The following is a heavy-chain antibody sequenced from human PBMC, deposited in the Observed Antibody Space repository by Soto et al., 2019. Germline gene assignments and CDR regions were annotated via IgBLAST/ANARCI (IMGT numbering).Heavy chain of an antibody. CDR2: IYPHDSDT. J-gene: IGHJ5*02. CDR1: GYSFTSYW. D-gene: IGHD3-10*01. Sequence: GESLKISCKVSGYSFTSYWIGCVRQMPGRGLEWMGIIYPHDSDTRYSPSFQGQVTISADKSISTAYLQWSSLKASDSAMYYCARLYGSGQWNWFDPWGQGTLVTVSS. CDR3: ARLYGSGQWNWFDP. V-gene: IGHV5-51*01.